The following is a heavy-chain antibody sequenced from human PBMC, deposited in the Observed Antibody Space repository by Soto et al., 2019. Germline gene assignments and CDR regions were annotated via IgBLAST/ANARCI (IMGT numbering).Heavy chain of an antibody. J-gene: IGHJ4*02. V-gene: IGHV3-7*01. D-gene: IGHD3-10*01. CDR1: GFTFNSYW. Sequence: EVQLVESGGGLVQPGGSLRLSCTASGFTFNSYWMTWVRQAPGKGLEWVASIKHDGSDSCYVDSVEGRFIASRDNAKKSLFIEMESRRALATAVYSCALGWVYYFALWGKETLFTVSA. CDR3: ALGWVYYFAL. CDR2: IKHDGSDS.